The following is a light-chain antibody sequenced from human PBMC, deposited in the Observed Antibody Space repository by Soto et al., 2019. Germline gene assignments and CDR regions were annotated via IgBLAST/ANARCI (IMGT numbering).Light chain of an antibody. CDR3: HTWGTGMQV. J-gene: IGLJ2*01. Sequence: QSVLTQSPSASASLGASVKLTCTLSSGHSSYAIAWHQQQPEKGPRYLMKLNSDGSHSKGDGIPDRFSGSSSGAERYLTISSLQSEDEADYSCHTWGTGMQVFGGGNKLTVL. CDR1: SGHSSYA. V-gene: IGLV4-69*01. CDR2: LNSDGSH.